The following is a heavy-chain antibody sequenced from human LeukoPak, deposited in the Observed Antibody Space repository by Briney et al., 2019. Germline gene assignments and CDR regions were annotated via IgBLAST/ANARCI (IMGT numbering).Heavy chain of an antibody. Sequence: GESLKISCKGSGYSFTSYWISWVRPMLGKGLEWMGRIDPSDSYTNYSPSFQGHVTISADKSISTAYLQWSSLKASDTAMYYCTIAAAGTDWFDPWGQGTLVTVSS. CDR3: TIAAAGTDWFDP. CDR2: IDPSDSYT. CDR1: GYSFTSYW. D-gene: IGHD6-13*01. J-gene: IGHJ5*02. V-gene: IGHV5-10-1*01.